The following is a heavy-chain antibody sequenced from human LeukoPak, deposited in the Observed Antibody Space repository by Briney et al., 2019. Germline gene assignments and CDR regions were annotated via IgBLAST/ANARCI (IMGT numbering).Heavy chain of an antibody. V-gene: IGHV3-23*01. CDR3: AVMHRYYDGSGYWVQ. CDR2: ISTSGGTT. Sequence: GGSLRLSCAASGFTFGSYAMGWVRQAPGKGLEWVSGISTSGGTTSYAESVKGRFTVSRDNPRNTLYMEMSSLRDEDTALYYCAVMHRYYDGSGYWVQWGQGTLVTVSS. D-gene: IGHD3-22*01. J-gene: IGHJ4*02. CDR1: GFTFGSYA.